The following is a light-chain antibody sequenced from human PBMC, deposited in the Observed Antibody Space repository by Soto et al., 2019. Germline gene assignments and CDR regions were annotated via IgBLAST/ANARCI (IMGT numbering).Light chain of an antibody. CDR2: DVS. J-gene: IGLJ1*01. CDR1: SSDVGGYNY. CDR3: SSYTCSSTYV. Sequence: QSVLTQPASVSGSPGQSITISCTGTSSDVGGYNYVSWYQQHPGKAPKLMIYDVSNRPSGVSNRFSGSKSGNTASLTISGLQAEDEADYYCSSYTCSSTYVFGTGTRSPS. V-gene: IGLV2-14*01.